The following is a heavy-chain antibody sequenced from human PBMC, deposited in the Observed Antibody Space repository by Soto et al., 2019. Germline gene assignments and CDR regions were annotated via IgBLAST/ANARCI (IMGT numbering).Heavy chain of an antibody. CDR2: ISYDGSNK. Sequence: QVQLVESGGGVVQPGRSLRLSCAASGFTFSSYGMHWVRQAPGKGLEWVAVISYDGSNKYYADSVKGRFTISRDNSKNTLYLQMNSLRAEDTAVYYCAKDQVGNRVVDATEFGFDYWGQGTLVTVSS. D-gene: IGHD2-15*01. CDR3: AKDQVGNRVVDATEFGFDY. CDR1: GFTFSSYG. J-gene: IGHJ4*02. V-gene: IGHV3-30*18.